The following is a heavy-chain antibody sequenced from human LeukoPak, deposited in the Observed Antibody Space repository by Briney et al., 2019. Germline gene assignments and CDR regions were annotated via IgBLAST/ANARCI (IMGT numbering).Heavy chain of an antibody. V-gene: IGHV4-59*01. J-gene: IGHJ6*02. CDR1: GGSISSYY. Sequence: PSETLSLTCTVSGGSISSYYWSWIRQPPGKGLEWIGYIYYSGSTNYNPSLKSRVTISVDTSKNQFSLKLSSVTAADTAVYYRARAEVEYGDYNYYYYYGMDVWGQGTTVTVSS. D-gene: IGHD4-17*01. CDR3: ARAEVEYGDYNYYYYYGMDV. CDR2: IYYSGST.